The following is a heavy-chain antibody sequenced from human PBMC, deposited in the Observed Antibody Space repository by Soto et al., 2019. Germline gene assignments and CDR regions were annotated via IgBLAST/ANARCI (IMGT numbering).Heavy chain of an antibody. CDR1: GLTFSRHA. D-gene: IGHD5-12*01. J-gene: IGHJ6*02. Sequence: GGSLRLSCAASGLTFSRHAMAWVRQAPGKGLEYVSSIDADGSSTYYGDSVEGRFTISRDNSENTVYLQMSSLRAEDRAAYYCVKDRGDGYNWGYYYGLDVWGQGTTVTVSS. V-gene: IGHV3-64D*06. CDR2: IDADGSST. CDR3: VKDRGDGYNWGYYYGLDV.